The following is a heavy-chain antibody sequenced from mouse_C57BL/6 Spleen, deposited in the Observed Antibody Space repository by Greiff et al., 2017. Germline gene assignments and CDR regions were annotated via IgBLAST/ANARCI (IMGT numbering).Heavy chain of an antibody. CDR2: IYPGDGDT. V-gene: IGHV1-82*01. D-gene: IGHD2-4*01. CDR1: GYAFSSSW. Sequence: QVQLQQSGPELVKPGASVKISCKASGYAFSSSWMNWVKQRPGKGLEWIGRIYPGDGDTNYNGKFKGKATLTADKSSSTAYMQLSSLTSEDSAVXFCARERGPYDWGAMDYWGQGTSVTVSS. CDR3: ARERGPYDWGAMDY. J-gene: IGHJ4*01.